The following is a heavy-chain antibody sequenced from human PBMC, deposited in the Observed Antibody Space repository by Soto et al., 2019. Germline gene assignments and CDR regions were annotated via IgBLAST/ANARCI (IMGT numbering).Heavy chain of an antibody. CDR2: INHSGST. D-gene: IGHD4-17*01. CDR1: GGSFSGYY. Sequence: SETLSLTCAVYGGSFSGYYWSWIRQPPGKGLEWIGEINHSGSTNYNPSLKSRVTISVDTSKNQFSLKLSSVTAADTAVYYCARGDYGGNAYDAFDIWGQGTMVTVSS. V-gene: IGHV4-34*01. CDR3: ARGDYGGNAYDAFDI. J-gene: IGHJ3*02.